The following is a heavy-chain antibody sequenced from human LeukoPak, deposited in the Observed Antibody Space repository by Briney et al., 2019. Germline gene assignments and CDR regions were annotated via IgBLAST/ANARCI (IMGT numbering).Heavy chain of an antibody. Sequence: GGSLRLSCAASGFTVSDYYMSWVRQAPGKGLEWVSYISSSGTTISYAQSVKGRFTITRDNAQNSLTLHMNTLRADDTAVYYCAKDGGTHFDHWGQGTLVTVSS. J-gene: IGHJ4*02. CDR2: ISSSGTTI. CDR3: AKDGGTHFDH. D-gene: IGHD1-26*01. V-gene: IGHV3-11*04. CDR1: GFTVSDYY.